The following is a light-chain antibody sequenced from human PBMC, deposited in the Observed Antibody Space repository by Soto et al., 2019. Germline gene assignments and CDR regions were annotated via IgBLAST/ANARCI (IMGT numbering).Light chain of an antibody. CDR1: NSDVGGYNY. V-gene: IGLV2-14*01. J-gene: IGLJ2*01. CDR2: DVS. CDR3: SSYTSRTTDVV. Sequence: QSALTQPASVSGSPGQSITISCTGTNSDVGGYNYVSWYQQHPGKAPKLMIYDVSNRPSGVSNRFSGSKSGNTASLTISGLQAEDEADYYCSSYTSRTTDVVFGGGTKLTVL.